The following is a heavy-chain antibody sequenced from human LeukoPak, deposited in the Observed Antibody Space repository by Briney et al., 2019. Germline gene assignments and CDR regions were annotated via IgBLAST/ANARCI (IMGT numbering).Heavy chain of an antibody. V-gene: IGHV1-46*01. CDR3: ARVEGYWSSTSCAIGRLDY. CDR2: INPSGGST. D-gene: IGHD2-2*01. CDR1: GYTFTSYY. J-gene: IGHJ4*02. Sequence: ASVKVSCKASGYTFTSYYMHWVRQAPGQGLEWMGIINPSGGSTSYAQKFQGRVTMTRDTSTSTVYMELSSLRSEDTAVYYCARVEGYWSSTSCAIGRLDYWGQGTLVTVSS.